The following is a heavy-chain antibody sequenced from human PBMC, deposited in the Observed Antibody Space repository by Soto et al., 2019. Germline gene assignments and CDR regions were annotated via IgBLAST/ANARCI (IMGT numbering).Heavy chain of an antibody. CDR1: GFTLSTYS. V-gene: IGHV3-21*01. D-gene: IGHD1-26*01. Sequence: GGSLRLSCAASGFTLSTYSMNWVRQAPGKGLEWVSSISGSGNYTHYADFLRGRFTISRDNAKTSLYLQMNSLRAEDTAVYYCARDGINSYTANYFHSRDQGPLVTVSS. J-gene: IGHJ4*02. CDR2: ISGSGNYT. CDR3: ARDGINSYTANYFHS.